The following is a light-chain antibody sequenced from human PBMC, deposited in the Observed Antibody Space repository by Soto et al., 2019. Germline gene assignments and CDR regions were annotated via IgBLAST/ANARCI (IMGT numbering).Light chain of an antibody. CDR2: DTF. J-gene: IGKJ2*01. V-gene: IGKV3-11*01. CDR3: QHRTSRHT. CDR1: QSVNSY. Sequence: EIVLTQSPATLSLSPGERATLSCTASQSVNSYLAWYQHRPGQAPRLLIYDTFNRATGVPARFSGSGSGTDFTLTISSLEPEDFAVYYCQHRTSRHTFGQGTKVETK.